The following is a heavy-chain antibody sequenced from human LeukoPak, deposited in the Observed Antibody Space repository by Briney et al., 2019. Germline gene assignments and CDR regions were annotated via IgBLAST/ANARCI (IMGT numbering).Heavy chain of an antibody. CDR3: AKIAIYYDSSGPKDY. Sequence: GGSLRLSCAASGFTFSSYGMHWVRQAPGKGLEWVAFIRYDGSNKYYADSVKGRFTISRDNSKNTLYLQMNSLRAEDTAVYYCAKIAIYYDSSGPKDYWGQGTLVTGSS. CDR2: IRYDGSNK. CDR1: GFTFSSYG. D-gene: IGHD3-22*01. V-gene: IGHV3-30*02. J-gene: IGHJ4*02.